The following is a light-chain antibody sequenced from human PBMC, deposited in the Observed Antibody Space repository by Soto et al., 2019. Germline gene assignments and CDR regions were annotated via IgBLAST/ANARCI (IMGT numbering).Light chain of an antibody. J-gene: IGLJ2*01. Sequence: QSALTQPPSASGSPGQSVTISCTGTSSDVGGYNYVSWYQQHPGKAPKLMISEVSKRPSGVPDRFSGSKSGNTASLTVSGLQAEDEADYYCSSVAGNYNLVFGGGTKVTVL. CDR2: EVS. V-gene: IGLV2-8*01. CDR1: SSDVGGYNY. CDR3: SSVAGNYNLV.